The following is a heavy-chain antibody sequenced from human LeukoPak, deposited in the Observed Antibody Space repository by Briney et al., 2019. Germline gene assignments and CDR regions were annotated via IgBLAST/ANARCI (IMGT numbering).Heavy chain of an antibody. CDR2: IYYSGST. D-gene: IGHD2-2*01. V-gene: IGHV4-39*07. J-gene: IGHJ4*02. CDR3: ASHSSRGGLQDY. CDR1: GGSISSSSYY. Sequence: KPSETLSLTCTVSGGSISSSSYYWGWIRQPPGKDLEWIGSIYYSGSTNYNPSLKSRVTISVDTSKNQFSLKLSSVTAADTAVYYCASHSSRGGLQDYWGQGTLVTVSS.